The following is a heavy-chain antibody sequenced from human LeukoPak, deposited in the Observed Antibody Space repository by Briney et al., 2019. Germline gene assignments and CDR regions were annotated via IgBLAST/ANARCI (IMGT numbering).Heavy chain of an antibody. CDR2: INHSGST. Sequence: SETLSLACAVYGGSFSGYYWSWIRQPPGKGLEWIGEINHSGSTNYNPSLKSRVTISVDTSKNQFSLKLSSVTAADTAVYYCARAPNYGPFDPWGQGTLVTVSS. V-gene: IGHV4-34*01. J-gene: IGHJ5*02. CDR3: ARAPNYGPFDP. D-gene: IGHD4-17*01. CDR1: GGSFSGYY.